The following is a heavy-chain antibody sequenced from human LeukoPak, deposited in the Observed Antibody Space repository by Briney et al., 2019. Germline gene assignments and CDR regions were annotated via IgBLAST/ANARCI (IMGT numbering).Heavy chain of an antibody. V-gene: IGHV3-7*01. J-gene: IGHJ4*02. D-gene: IGHD7-27*01. CDR1: GFSLSDYW. CDR2: INLRGGAS. Sequence: GGSLRLSCAASGFSLSDYWMNWVRRAPGKGLEWVANINLRGGASLYVDSVRGRFTISRDNAKNSLYLQMSSLKVEDTAVYCCAAWGLYNFWGQGTLVTVSS. CDR3: AAWGLYNF.